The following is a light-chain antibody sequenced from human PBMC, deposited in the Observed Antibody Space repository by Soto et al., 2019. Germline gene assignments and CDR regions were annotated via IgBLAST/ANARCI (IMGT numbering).Light chain of an antibody. CDR2: HAS. Sequence: DIQITQSPSSLSASIGDRVTITCQASQNITNTLSWYQQKPGTAPNLLIYHASKLAKGVTSRFSGSGSGTDFSYMITSLQREDLAPYYCQQHCGLPPLTFGQGTRLEIK. CDR3: QQHCGLPPLT. V-gene: IGKV1-33*01. J-gene: IGKJ5*01. CDR1: QNITNT.